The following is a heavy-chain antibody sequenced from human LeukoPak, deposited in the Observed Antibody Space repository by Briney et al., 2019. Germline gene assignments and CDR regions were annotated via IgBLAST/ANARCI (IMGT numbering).Heavy chain of an antibody. CDR1: GFTFSSYW. CDR3: ASKGYSSSWYLTRDWYFDL. D-gene: IGHD6-13*01. V-gene: IGHV3-7*01. J-gene: IGHJ2*01. CDR2: IKQDGSEK. Sequence: GGSLRLSCAASGFTFSSYWMSWVRQAPGKGLEWVANIKQDGSEKYYVDSVEGRFTISRDNAKNSLYLQMNSLRAEDTAVYYCASKGYSSSWYLTRDWYFDLWGRGTLVTVSS.